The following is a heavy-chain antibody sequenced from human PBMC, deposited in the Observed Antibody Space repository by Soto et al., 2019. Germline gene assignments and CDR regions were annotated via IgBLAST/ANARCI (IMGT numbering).Heavy chain of an antibody. Sequence: QVQLVQSGDEVRKPWSSVKVSCTSSGYIFVNYGIAWVRHAPGQGLEWMGWISPYSGNTHYASRVQGRINMTTDTSTSTAYMDLGSLTSDDTAVYYCSMVDNYVTPTPQDVWGQGTTVTVSS. CDR3: SMVDNYVTPTPQDV. D-gene: IGHD3-16*01. CDR1: GYIFVNYG. J-gene: IGHJ6*02. V-gene: IGHV1-18*01. CDR2: ISPYSGNT.